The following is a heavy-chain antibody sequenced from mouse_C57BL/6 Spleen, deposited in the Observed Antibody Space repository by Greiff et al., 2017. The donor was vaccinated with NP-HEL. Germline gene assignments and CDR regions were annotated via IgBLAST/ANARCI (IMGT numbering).Heavy chain of an antibody. Sequence: VQLQQPGAELVRPGTSVKLSCKASGYTFTSYWMHWVKQRPGQGLEWIGVIDPSDSYTNYNQKFKGKATLTVDTSSSTAYMQLSSLTSEDSAVYYCAGYSNYFFAYWGQGTLVTVSA. V-gene: IGHV1-59*01. CDR1: GYTFTSYW. J-gene: IGHJ3*01. D-gene: IGHD2-5*01. CDR2: IDPSDSYT. CDR3: AGYSNYFFAY.